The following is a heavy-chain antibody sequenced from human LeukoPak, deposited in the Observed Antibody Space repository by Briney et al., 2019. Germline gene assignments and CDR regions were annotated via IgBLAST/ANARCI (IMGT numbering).Heavy chain of an antibody. CDR2: ISYDGSNK. J-gene: IGHJ4*02. CDR1: GFTFSSYD. CDR3: AKVPWXWXXXXXTXYFDY. V-gene: IGHV3-30*18. Sequence: GRSLRLSCAASGFTFSSYDMHWVRQAPGKGLEWVAVISYDGSNKYYADSVKGRFTISRDNSKNTLYLQMNSLRAEDTAVYYCAKVPWXWXXXXXTXYFDYWGXGTLVTV. D-gene: IGHD1-26*01.